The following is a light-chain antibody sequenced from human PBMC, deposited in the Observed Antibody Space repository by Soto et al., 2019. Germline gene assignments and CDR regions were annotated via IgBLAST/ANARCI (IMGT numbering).Light chain of an antibody. V-gene: IGLV1-44*01. J-gene: IGLJ3*02. CDR1: NSNIGSNT. Sequence: QSVLTQPPSASGIPGQRVTISCSGSNSNIGSNTVNWYQQLPGTAPKLLIYSNNQRPSGVPDRFSGSKSGTSASLAISGLQSEDEADYYCAAWDDSLNGWVFGGGTKLTVL. CDR3: AAWDDSLNGWV. CDR2: SNN.